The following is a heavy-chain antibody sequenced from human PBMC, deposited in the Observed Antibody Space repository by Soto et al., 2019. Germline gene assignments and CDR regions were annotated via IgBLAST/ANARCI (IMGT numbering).Heavy chain of an antibody. D-gene: IGHD2-2*01. V-gene: IGHV1-2*02. CDR3: ARDRVLGYCSSTSCYFAFDP. CDR1: GYTFTGYY. CDR2: INPNSGGT. J-gene: IGHJ5*02. Sequence: ASVNVSCKASGYTFTGYYMHWVRQAPGQGLEWMGWINPNSGGTNYAQKFQCRVTMTRDTSISTAYMELSRLRSDDTAVYYCARDRVLGYCSSTSCYFAFDPWGQGTLVTVSS.